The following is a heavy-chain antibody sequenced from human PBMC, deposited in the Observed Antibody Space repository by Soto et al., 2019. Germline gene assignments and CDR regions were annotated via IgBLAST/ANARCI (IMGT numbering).Heavy chain of an antibody. Sequence: SETLCLTCTVSGGSISSGDCYWSWIRQPPGKGLEWIGYIYYSGSTYYNPSLKSRVTISVDTSKNQFSLKLSSVTAADAAVYYCARVPAATHGMDVWGQGTTVTVSS. J-gene: IGHJ6*02. CDR1: GGSISSGDCY. V-gene: IGHV4-30-4*01. CDR2: IYYSGST. D-gene: IGHD2-2*01. CDR3: ARVPAATHGMDV.